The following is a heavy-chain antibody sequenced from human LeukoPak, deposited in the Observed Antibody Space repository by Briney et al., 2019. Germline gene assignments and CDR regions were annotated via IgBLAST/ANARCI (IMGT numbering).Heavy chain of an antibody. Sequence: GGSLRLSCAVSGFIFSIYGMLWVRQARGKGLEWVAVILYDGSNKYYADSVTGRFTISRAHSKNSLYVQMNSLRDEGTALYYCANGLYRFGPDIFDWWGQGTQLTVPS. CDR2: ILYDGSNK. D-gene: IGHD5-18*01. CDR3: ANGLYRFGPDIFDW. CDR1: GFIFSIYG. J-gene: IGHJ4*02. V-gene: IGHV3-30*18.